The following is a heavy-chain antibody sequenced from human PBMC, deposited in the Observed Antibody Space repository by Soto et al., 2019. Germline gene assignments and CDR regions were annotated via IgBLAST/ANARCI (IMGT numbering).Heavy chain of an antibody. CDR1: GGSISGSTYY. Sequence: QLQLQESGPGLVKPSETLSLTCTVSGGSISGSTYYWGWIRQPPGTGLEWIGSIFYSGRTYYNPSLKSRVTRSVDASKHQLSLNLSSVTSADTAVYDCARHSSLVVGAFYPWGQVTLVTVAS. V-gene: IGHV4-39*01. CDR2: IFYSGRT. CDR3: ARHSSLVVGAFYP. J-gene: IGHJ5*02. D-gene: IGHD2-21*01.